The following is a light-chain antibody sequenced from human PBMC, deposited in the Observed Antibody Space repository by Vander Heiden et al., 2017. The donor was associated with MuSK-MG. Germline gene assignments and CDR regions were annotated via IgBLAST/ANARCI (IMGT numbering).Light chain of an antibody. CDR2: WAS. J-gene: IGKJ2*01. V-gene: IGKV4-1*01. Sequence: DIVMTQSPDSLAVSLGERATINCKSSQSIFSSSNSKDYLAWYQQKPGQPPKLLIYWASTRESGVPDRFSDSGSGTDFTLTISSLQAEDVAVYYCYQDDSDPITFGQGTKMEIK. CDR3: YQDDSDPIT. CDR1: QSIFSSSNSKDY.